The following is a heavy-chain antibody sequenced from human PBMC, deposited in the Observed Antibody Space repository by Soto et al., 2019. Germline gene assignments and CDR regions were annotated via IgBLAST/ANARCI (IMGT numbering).Heavy chain of an antibody. V-gene: IGHV3-23*01. CDR1: GFTFSSYA. D-gene: IGHD2-2*01. Sequence: GGSLRLSCAASGFTFSSYAMSWVRQAPGKGLEWVSAISGSGGSTYYADSVKGRFTISRDNSKNTLYLQMNSLRAEDTAVYYCAKDPEPGCSSTSCDGAFDIWGQGTMVTVSS. CDR2: ISGSGGST. J-gene: IGHJ3*02. CDR3: AKDPEPGCSSTSCDGAFDI.